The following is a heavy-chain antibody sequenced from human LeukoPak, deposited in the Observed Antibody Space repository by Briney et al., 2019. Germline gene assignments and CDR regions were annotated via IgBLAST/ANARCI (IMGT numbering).Heavy chain of an antibody. V-gene: IGHV3-21*04. CDR3: ARVVRGVIAAYFDS. D-gene: IGHD3-10*01. J-gene: IGHJ4*02. CDR1: GFTFSSYS. CDR2: INSDSSLM. Sequence: GGSLRLSCAASGFTFSSYSMNWVRQAPGKGLEWVSSINSDSSLMFYAESVKSRFTISRDTAKNSLYLQMNSLRAEDTALYYCARVVRGVIAAYFDSWGQGTLVTVSS.